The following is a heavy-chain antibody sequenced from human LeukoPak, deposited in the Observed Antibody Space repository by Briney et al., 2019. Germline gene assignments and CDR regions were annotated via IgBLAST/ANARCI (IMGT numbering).Heavy chain of an antibody. CDR3: ARETAGYSGYADV. V-gene: IGHV4-59*01. CDR2: IYYSGST. Sequence: SETLSLTCTVSGGSISSYYWSWIRQPPGKGLEWIGYIYYSGSTNYNPSLKSRITISVDTSKNQFSLKLSSVTAADTAVYYCARETAGYSGYADVWGQGTMVTVAS. D-gene: IGHD5-12*01. J-gene: IGHJ3*01. CDR1: GGSISSYY.